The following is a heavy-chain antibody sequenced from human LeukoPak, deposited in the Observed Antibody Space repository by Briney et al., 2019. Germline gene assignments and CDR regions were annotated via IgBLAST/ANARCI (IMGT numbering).Heavy chain of an antibody. V-gene: IGHV3-23*01. D-gene: IGHD1-26*01. CDR1: GFTFSSSA. Sequence: QSGGSLRLSCAASGFTFSSSAMSWVRQAPGKGLDWVSVISDSGRSTYYADSVKGRFTISRDNSKNTLYLQMNSLRAEDTAVYYCAKSGSYSHYDYWGQGTLVTVSS. J-gene: IGHJ4*02. CDR3: AKSGSYSHYDY. CDR2: ISDSGRST.